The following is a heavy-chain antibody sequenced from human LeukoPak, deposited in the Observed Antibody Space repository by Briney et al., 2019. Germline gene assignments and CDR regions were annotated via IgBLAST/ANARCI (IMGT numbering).Heavy chain of an antibody. V-gene: IGHV3-23*01. D-gene: IGHD6-19*01. Sequence: GGSLRLSCVASGFIFSSHGMSWVRQAPGKGLEWVSTVTSRSATHYTDSVKGRFITSRDSSKNTLFLQMNSLRAEDTALYYCTTTRPYGTTWAGAFEDWGQGTPVTVSS. J-gene: IGHJ4*02. CDR1: GFIFSSHG. CDR3: TTTRPYGTTWAGAFED. CDR2: VTSRSAT.